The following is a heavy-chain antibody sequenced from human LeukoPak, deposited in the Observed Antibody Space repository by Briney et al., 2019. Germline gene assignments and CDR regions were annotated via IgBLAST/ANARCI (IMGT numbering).Heavy chain of an antibody. J-gene: IGHJ4*02. CDR2: ISAYNGNT. D-gene: IGHD3-22*01. CDR1: GYTFTSYG. CDR3: ARSYYYDSSGYPRHFDY. V-gene: IGHV1-18*01. Sequence: ASVKVSCTASGYTFTSYGISWVRQAPGQGLEWMGWISAYNGNTNYAQKLQGRVTMTTDTSTSTAYMELRSLRSDDTAVYYCARSYYYDSSGYPRHFDYWGQGTLVTVSS.